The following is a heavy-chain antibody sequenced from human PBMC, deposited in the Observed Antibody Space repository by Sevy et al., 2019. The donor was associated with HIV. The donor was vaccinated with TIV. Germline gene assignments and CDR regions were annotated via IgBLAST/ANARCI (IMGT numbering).Heavy chain of an antibody. CDR3: ARDETATPTYFDY. V-gene: IGHV3-30-3*01. CDR1: GFTFSSYA. D-gene: IGHD2-15*01. Sequence: GGSLRLSCAASGFTFSSYAMHWVRQAPGKGLEWVAVITYDGSNKYYADSVKGRFTISRDNSKNTLYLQMNSLRAEDTAVYYCARDETATPTYFDYWGQGTLVTVSS. J-gene: IGHJ4*02. CDR2: ITYDGSNK.